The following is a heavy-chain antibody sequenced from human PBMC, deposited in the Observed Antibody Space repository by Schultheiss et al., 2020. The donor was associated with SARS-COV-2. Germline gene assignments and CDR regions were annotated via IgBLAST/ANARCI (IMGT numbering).Heavy chain of an antibody. CDR2: IYYSGST. D-gene: IGHD4-11*01. V-gene: IGHV4-59*12. J-gene: IGHJ4*02. Sequence: SETLSLTCTVSGGSISSYYWSWIRQPPGKGLEWIGYIYYSGSTNYNPSLKSRVTISVDTSKNQFSLKLSSVTAADTAVYYCARDSRNSNPTDYWGQGTLVTVSS. CDR3: ARDSRNSNPTDY. CDR1: GGSISSYY.